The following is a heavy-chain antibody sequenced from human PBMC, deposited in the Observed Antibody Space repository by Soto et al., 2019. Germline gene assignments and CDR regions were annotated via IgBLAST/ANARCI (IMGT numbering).Heavy chain of an antibody. V-gene: IGHV1-18*01. CDR3: ARVVPGAEAWFGP. Sequence: SVKVSCKTSGYTFSNYGITWVRQAPGQPLEWLGWISLYSDGTNYAQKFQGRVSMTTDTSKTTAYMELRSLRSDDTAVYYCARVVPGAEAWFGPWGQGTLVSVSS. CDR2: ISLYSDGT. D-gene: IGHD2-2*01. J-gene: IGHJ5*02. CDR1: GYTFSNYG.